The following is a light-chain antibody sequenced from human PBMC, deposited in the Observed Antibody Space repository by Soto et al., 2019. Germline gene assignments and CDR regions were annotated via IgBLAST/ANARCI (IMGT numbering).Light chain of an antibody. CDR1: QNVVRN. CDR3: QQYNNWART. Sequence: EIVMTQSPGTLSVSPGKRATVSCRASQNVVRNIVRYQQKPGQAPRLLIYGASTRATGIPARVSGSGSGTEFTIAISSMQSEDFAVYYCQQYNNWARTFGQGTKVEIK. J-gene: IGKJ1*01. V-gene: IGKV3-15*01. CDR2: GAS.